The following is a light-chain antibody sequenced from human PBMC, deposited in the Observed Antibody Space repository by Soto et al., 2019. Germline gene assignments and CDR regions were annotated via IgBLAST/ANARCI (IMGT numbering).Light chain of an antibody. J-gene: IGKJ2*01. CDR3: QQYIYWRYT. Sequence: EIVLTHSPATLSLSPGGIAALPCRASQPIRNNLAWFQLRPGQATRLVSFGASNRATGFAARFSGSGSGTDFTLSISSLQSEDFAVYYCQQYIYWRYTFGQGTKVDIK. CDR2: GAS. V-gene: IGKV3-15*01. CDR1: QPIRNN.